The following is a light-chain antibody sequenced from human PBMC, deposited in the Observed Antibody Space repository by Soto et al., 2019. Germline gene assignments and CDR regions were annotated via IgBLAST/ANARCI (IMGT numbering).Light chain of an antibody. J-gene: IGLJ2*01. Sequence: QSALTQPASVSGSPGQSIAISCTGTSSDVGGYNYVSWYQQHPGKAPKLMIYDVSSRPSGVSNRFSGSKSGNTASLTISGLQAEDEAEYFGSSYTSSSTLVVFGGGTKLTVL. CDR2: DVS. CDR1: SSDVGGYNY. V-gene: IGLV2-14*03. CDR3: SSYTSSSTLVV.